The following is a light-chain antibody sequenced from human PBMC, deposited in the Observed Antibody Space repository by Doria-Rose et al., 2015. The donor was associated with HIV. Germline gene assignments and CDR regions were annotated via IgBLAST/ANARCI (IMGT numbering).Light chain of an antibody. CDR3: QQYYDTPS. J-gene: IGKJ3*01. Sequence: VLTQPPESLGMSLGERATLNCKSNRSLLYTSKNYLAWYQQKPGQPPKLLVYWASTRQSGVPARFSGSGSGTDFTLTISSLEAEDVAVYYCQQYYDTPSFGPGTTVDIK. CDR2: WAS. V-gene: IGKV4-1*01. CDR1: RSLLYTSKNY.